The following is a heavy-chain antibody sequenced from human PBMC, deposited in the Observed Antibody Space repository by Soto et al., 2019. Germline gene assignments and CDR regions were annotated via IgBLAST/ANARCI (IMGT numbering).Heavy chain of an antibody. Sequence: PGGSLRLSCAASGFTFYSYAMSWVRQAPGKGLEWVSGISRSGGSTSYAASVKGRFTISRDNSKSTLYLRMNSLRAEDTALYYCTKGPRGFGDPPHCFESWGQGALVTVSS. D-gene: IGHD3-16*01. CDR1: GFTFYSYA. CDR2: ISRSGGST. J-gene: IGHJ5*01. CDR3: TKGPRGFGDPPHCFES. V-gene: IGHV3-23*01.